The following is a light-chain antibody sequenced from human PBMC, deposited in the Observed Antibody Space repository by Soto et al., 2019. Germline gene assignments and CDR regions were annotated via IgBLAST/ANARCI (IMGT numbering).Light chain of an antibody. CDR3: QQSYSTPYT. Sequence: DIQMTQSPSSLSASVGDRVTITCRASQSISSFLNWYQLKPGKAPKVLIYAASILQSGVPSRFSGSGSGTDFTLTISSLQPEDFATYYCQQSYSTPYTFGQGTKLEIK. CDR2: AAS. V-gene: IGKV1-39*01. CDR1: QSISSF. J-gene: IGKJ2*01.